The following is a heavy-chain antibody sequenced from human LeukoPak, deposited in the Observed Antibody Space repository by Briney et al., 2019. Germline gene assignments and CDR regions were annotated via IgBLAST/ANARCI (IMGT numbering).Heavy chain of an antibody. CDR1: GGSISSGGYY. CDR3: ARGERTLWFGES. CDR2: IYYSGST. D-gene: IGHD3-10*01. J-gene: IGHJ5*02. Sequence: PSETLSLTCTVSGGSISSGGYYWSWIRQHPGKGLEWIGYIYYSGSTYYNPSLKSRVTISVDTSKNQFSLKLSSVTAADTAVYYCARGERTLWFGESWGQGTLVTVSS. V-gene: IGHV4-31*03.